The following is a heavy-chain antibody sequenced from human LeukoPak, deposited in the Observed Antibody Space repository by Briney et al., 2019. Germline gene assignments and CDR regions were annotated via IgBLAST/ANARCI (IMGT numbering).Heavy chain of an antibody. V-gene: IGHV4-61*02. D-gene: IGHD6-19*01. CDR3: ARVTSSGWFLDY. CDR2: IYTSGST. J-gene: IGHJ4*02. CDR1: GGSISSGSYY. Sequence: PSETLSLTCTVSGGSISSGSYYWSWIRQPAGKGLEWIGRIYTSGSTNYNPSLKSRVTISVDTSKNQFSLKLSSVTAADTAVYYCARVTSSGWFLDYWGQGTLVTVSS.